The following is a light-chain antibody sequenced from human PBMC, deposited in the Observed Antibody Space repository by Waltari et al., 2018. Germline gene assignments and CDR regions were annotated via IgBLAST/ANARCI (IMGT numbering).Light chain of an antibody. CDR2: EGG. CDR3: SSYTGTATPRV. J-gene: IGLJ3*02. V-gene: IGLV2-23*01. CDR1: SSGVGSYNL. Sequence: QSALTQPASVSGSPGQSLTISCTEASSGVGSYNLVSWSQQHPGKAPKVILYEGGKRPSGVSNRFSGSKSGNTASLTISGLQADDEADYFCSSYTGTATPRVFGGGTRLTVL.